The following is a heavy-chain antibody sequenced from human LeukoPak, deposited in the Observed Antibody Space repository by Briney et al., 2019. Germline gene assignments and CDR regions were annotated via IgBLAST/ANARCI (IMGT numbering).Heavy chain of an antibody. CDR1: GYTFTSYY. CDR2: INPSGGST. D-gene: IGHD3-10*01. Sequence: ASVKVSCKASGYTFTSYYMHWVRQAPGQGLEWMGIINPSGGSTRYAQKFQGRVTMTRDTSTSTIYMDLSSLRSEDTAVYYCVRERDRGIYFIWGQGTLVTVSS. V-gene: IGHV1-46*01. J-gene: IGHJ4*02. CDR3: VRERDRGIYFI.